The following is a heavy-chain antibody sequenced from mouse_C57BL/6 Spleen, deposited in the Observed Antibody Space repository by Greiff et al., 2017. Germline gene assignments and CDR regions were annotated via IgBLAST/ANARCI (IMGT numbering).Heavy chain of an antibody. V-gene: IGHV1-42*01. CDR2: INPSTGGT. CDR3: ASPGIYYDFSWFAY. CDR1: GYSFTGYY. D-gene: IGHD2-4*01. Sequence: VQLKESGPELVKPGASVKISCKASGYSFTGYYMNWVKQSPEKSLEWIGEINPSTGGTTYNQKFKAKATLTVDKSSSTAYMQLKSLTSEDSAVYYCASPGIYYDFSWFAYWGQGTLVTVSA. J-gene: IGHJ3*01.